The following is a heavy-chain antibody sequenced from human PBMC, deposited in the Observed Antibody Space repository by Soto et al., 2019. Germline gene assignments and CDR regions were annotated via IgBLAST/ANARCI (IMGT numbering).Heavy chain of an antibody. CDR1: GGSINSGDYY. V-gene: IGHV4-30-4*01. CDR3: ASYPMVRGNYGMDV. Sequence: SETLSLTCTVSGGSINSGDYYWSWIRQPPGKGLEWIGYIYYSGSTYYNPPLRSRVTISIDTSKNQFSLKLSSVTAADTAVYYCASYPMVRGNYGMDVWGQGTTVTVSS. D-gene: IGHD3-10*01. J-gene: IGHJ6*02. CDR2: IYYSGST.